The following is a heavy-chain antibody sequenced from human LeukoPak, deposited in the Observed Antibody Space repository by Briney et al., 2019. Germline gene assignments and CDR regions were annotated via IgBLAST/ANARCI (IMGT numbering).Heavy chain of an antibody. CDR1: SGSISSYY. J-gene: IGHJ5*02. D-gene: IGHD5-18*01. CDR2: IYYSGST. CDR3: ARHSSDVDTVWFDP. Sequence: PSETLSLTCTVSSGSISSYYWSWIRQPPGKGLEWIGYIYYSGSTNYNPSLKSRVTISVDTSKNQFSLKLSSVTAADTAVYYCARHSSDVDTVWFDPWGKGTLVTVSS. V-gene: IGHV4-59*08.